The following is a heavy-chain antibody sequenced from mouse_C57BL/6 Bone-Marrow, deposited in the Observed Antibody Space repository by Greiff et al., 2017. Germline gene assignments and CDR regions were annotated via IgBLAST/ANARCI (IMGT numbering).Heavy chain of an antibody. CDR1: GYSITSGYY. J-gene: IGHJ4*01. Sequence: EVKLEESGPGLVKPSQSLSLTCSVTGYSITSGYYWNWIRQFPGNKLEWMGYISYDGSNNYNPSLKNRISITRDTSKNQFFLKLNSVTTEDTATYYCARGGYGSPDYWGQGTSVTVSS. V-gene: IGHV3-6*01. CDR2: ISYDGSN. CDR3: ARGGYGSPDY. D-gene: IGHD1-1*01.